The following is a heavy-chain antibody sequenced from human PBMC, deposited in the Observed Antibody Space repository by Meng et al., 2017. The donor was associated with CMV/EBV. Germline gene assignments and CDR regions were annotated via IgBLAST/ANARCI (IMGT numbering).Heavy chain of an antibody. CDR2: ISSSSSYI. J-gene: IGHJ6*02. V-gene: IGHV3-21*01. D-gene: IGHD2-2*01. CDR1: GFTFGSYE. CDR3: ATRYCSSTSCHSYYYGMDV. Sequence: GESLKISCAASGFTFGSYEMNWVRQAPGKGLEWVSSISSSSSYIYYTDSVKGRFTISRDNAKNSLYLQMNSLRAADTAVYYYATRYCSSTSCHSYYYGMDVWGQGTTVTVSS.